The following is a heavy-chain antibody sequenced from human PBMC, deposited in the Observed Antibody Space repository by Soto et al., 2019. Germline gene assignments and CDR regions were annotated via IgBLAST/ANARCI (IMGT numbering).Heavy chain of an antibody. CDR3: ARGDFWSGSDY. V-gene: IGHV4-4*02. CDR2: IFHSGST. CDR1: GDSISNNYW. Sequence: SETLSLTCDVSGDSISNNYWWTWVRQFPGEGLQWIGEIFHSGSTNYYPPLKNRVIISVDKSNNRFSLMLRSVTAADTAVYFCARGDFWSGSDYWGQGIQVTVSS. J-gene: IGHJ4*02. D-gene: IGHD3-3*01.